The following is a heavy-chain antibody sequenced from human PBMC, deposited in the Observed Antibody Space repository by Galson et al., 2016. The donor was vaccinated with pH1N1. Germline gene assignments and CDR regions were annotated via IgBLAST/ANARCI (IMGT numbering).Heavy chain of an antibody. V-gene: IGHV1-18*01. Sequence: SGYTFTTYGIDWVRQAPGQGLEWMGWISTYTGNAKYAQKFQGRLTLTTDPFTNIAYMDLGSLTSEDTATYFCASRRILECSGGSCYLDPWGQGTLVTVSS. CDR3: ASRRILECSGGSCYLDP. D-gene: IGHD2-15*01. CDR2: ISTYTGNA. CDR1: GYTFTTYG. J-gene: IGHJ5*02.